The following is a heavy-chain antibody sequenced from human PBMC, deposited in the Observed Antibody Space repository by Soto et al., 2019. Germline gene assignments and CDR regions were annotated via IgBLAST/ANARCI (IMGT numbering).Heavy chain of an antibody. J-gene: IGHJ6*02. CDR1: GGSISSYY. CDR3: ARNRVETPSGGAVDYYYGMDV. CDR2: IYYSGST. Sequence: QVQLQESGPGLVKPSETLSLTCTVSGGSISSYYWSWIRQPPGKGLEWIGYIYYSGSTNYNPSLMSRVTISVDTSKNQFSLKLSSVTAADTAVYYCARNRVETPSGGAVDYYYGMDVWGQGTTVTVSS. D-gene: IGHD2-15*01. V-gene: IGHV4-59*01.